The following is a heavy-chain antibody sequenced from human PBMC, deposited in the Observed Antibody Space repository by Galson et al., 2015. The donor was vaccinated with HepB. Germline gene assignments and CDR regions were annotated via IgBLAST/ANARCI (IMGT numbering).Heavy chain of an antibody. D-gene: IGHD6-19*01. V-gene: IGHV1-3*01. CDR1: GYTFTSYA. CDR2: INAGNGNT. Sequence: SVKVSCKASGYTFTSYAMHWVRQAPGQRLEWMGWINAGNGNTKYSQKFQGRVTITRDTSASTAYMELSSLRSEDTAVYYCARDRRIAVAGTGQRYYYYYYMDVWGKGTTVTVSS. CDR3: ARDRRIAVAGTGQRYYYYYYMDV. J-gene: IGHJ6*03.